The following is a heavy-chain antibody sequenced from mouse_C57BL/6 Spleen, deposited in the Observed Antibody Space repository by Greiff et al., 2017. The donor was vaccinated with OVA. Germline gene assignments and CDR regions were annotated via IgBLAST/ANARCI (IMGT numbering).Heavy chain of an antibody. D-gene: IGHD2-12*01. Sequence: EVKLVESGGDLVKPGGSLKLSCAASGFTFSSYGMSWVRQTPDKRLEWVATISSGGSYTYYPDSVKGRFTISRDNAKNTLYLQMSSLKSEDTAMYYCARDDVGFAYWGQGTLVTVSA. CDR1: GFTFSSYG. V-gene: IGHV5-6*01. J-gene: IGHJ3*01. CDR3: ARDDVGFAY. CDR2: ISSGGSYT.